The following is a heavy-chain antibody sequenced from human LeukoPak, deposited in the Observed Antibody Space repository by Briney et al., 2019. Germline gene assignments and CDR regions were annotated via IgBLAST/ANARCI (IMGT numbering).Heavy chain of an antibody. CDR3: ARNDYGDCVGWFDP. CDR1: GHTFTSYG. CDR2: ISAYNGNT. D-gene: IGHD4-17*01. Sequence: ASVKVSCKASGHTFTSYGISWVRQAPGQGLEWMGWISAYNGNTNYAQKLQGRVTMTTDTSTSTAYMELRSLRSDDTAVYYCARNDYGDCVGWFDPWGQGTLVTVSS. V-gene: IGHV1-18*01. J-gene: IGHJ5*02.